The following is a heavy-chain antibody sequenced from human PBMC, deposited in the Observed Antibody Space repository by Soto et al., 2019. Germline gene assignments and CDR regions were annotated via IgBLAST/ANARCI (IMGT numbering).Heavy chain of an antibody. CDR3: ARDRKYDSSAPHY. Sequence: AGGSLRLSCAASGFTFSDYYMSWIRQAPGKGLEWVSYISSSSRYTNYADSVKGRFTISRDNAKNSLYLQMNSLRAEDTAVYYCARDRKYDSSAPHYWGQGTLVTVSS. V-gene: IGHV3-11*06. CDR1: GFTFSDYY. CDR2: ISSSSRYT. J-gene: IGHJ4*02. D-gene: IGHD3-22*01.